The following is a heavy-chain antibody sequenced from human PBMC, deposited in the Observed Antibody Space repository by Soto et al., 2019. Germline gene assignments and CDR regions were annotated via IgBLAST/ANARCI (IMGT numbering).Heavy chain of an antibody. Sequence: SVKVSCKASGGGNLRDYRTTWVRRAPGQGLEWMGGNIPKHGTANYAQNLQGRVTVTADESTNTVYMELRSLSSDYTAVYYCASLYYDYVWGSYRYGNWFDPWGQGTLVTVSS. CDR1: GGGNLRDYR. CDR2: NIPKHGTA. CDR3: ASLYYDYVWGSYRYGNWFDP. D-gene: IGHD3-16*02. J-gene: IGHJ5*02. V-gene: IGHV1-69*13.